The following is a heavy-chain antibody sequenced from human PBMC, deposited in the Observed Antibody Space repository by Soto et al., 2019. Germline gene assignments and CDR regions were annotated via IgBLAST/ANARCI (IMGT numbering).Heavy chain of an antibody. J-gene: IGHJ6*02. CDR3: AKDTSKYSNNWPAYYGLDV. V-gene: IGHV3-30*18. Sequence: PGGSLRLSCAASGFTFSSFGMHWVRQAPGKGLGWVAVISFDGSNKYYADSVKGRFTISRDNSKNTLSLQMNSLKAEDTAVYYCAKDTSKYSNNWPAYYGLDVWGQGTTVTVSS. CDR1: GFTFSSFG. D-gene: IGHD1-1*01. CDR2: ISFDGSNK.